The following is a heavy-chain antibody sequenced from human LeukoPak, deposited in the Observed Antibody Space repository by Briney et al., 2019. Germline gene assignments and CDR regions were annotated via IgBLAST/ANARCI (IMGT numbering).Heavy chain of an antibody. CDR3: ARTNRFLYYYGMDV. J-gene: IGHJ6*02. CDR2: MNPNSGNT. V-gene: IGHV1-8*01. CDR1: GYTFTSYD. D-gene: IGHD1-14*01. Sequence: ASVKVSCKASGYTFTSYDINWVRQATGQGLEWMGWMNPNSGNTGYAQKFQGRVTITRNTSISTAYMELSSLRSEDTAVYYCARTNRFLYYYGMDVWGQGTTVTVSS.